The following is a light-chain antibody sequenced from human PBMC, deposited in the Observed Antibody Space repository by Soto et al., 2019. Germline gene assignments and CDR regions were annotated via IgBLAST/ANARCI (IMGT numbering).Light chain of an antibody. Sequence: DIVMTQSPLSLPVTPGEPSSISCRSSQSLLHSNGYNYLDWYLQKPGQSPQLLIYLGSNRASGVPDRFRGSGSGTDFTLKISRVEAEDVGVYYCMQALQTPLFGGGTKVESK. J-gene: IGKJ4*01. CDR1: QSLLHSNGYNY. V-gene: IGKV2-28*01. CDR2: LGS. CDR3: MQALQTPL.